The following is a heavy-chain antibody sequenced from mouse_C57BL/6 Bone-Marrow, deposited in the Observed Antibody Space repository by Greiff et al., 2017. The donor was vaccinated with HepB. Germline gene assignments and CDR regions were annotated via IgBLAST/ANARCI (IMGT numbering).Heavy chain of an antibody. D-gene: IGHD1-1*01. V-gene: IGHV1-64*01. CDR3: ARRVYYYGSSHWYFDV. J-gene: IGHJ1*03. CDR1: GYTFTSYW. CDR2: IHPNSGST. Sequence: QVQLKQPGAELVKPGASVKLSCKASGYTFTSYWMHWVKQRPGQGLEWIGMIHPNSGSTNYNEKFKSKATLTVDKSSSTAYMQLSSLTSEDSAVYYCARRVYYYGSSHWYFDVWGTGTTVTVSS.